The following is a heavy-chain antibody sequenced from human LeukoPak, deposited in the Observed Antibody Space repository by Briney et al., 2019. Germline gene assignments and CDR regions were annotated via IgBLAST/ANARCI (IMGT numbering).Heavy chain of an antibody. V-gene: IGHV4-61*01. J-gene: IGHJ4*02. CDR1: GGSVSSGSYY. CDR3: ARGWRIQLWLRNSYFDY. Sequence: PSETLSLTCAVSGGSVSSGSYYWSWIRQPPGKGLEWIGYIYYSGSTNYNPSLKSRVTISVDTSKNQFSLKLSSVTAADTAVYYCARGWRIQLWLRNSYFDYWGQGTLVTVSS. CDR2: IYYSGST. D-gene: IGHD5-18*01.